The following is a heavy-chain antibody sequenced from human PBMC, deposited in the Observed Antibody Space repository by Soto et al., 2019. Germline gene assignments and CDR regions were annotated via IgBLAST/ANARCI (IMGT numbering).Heavy chain of an antibody. V-gene: IGHV1-69*13. CDR3: ARDLRGYSYADC. Sequence: SVKVSCKASGGTFSSYAISWVRQAPGQGLEWMGGIIPIFGTANYAQKFQGRFTITAYESTSTAYMELSSLRSEDTAVSYCARDLRGYSYADCWGQGTLVTVSS. CDR2: IIPIFGTA. J-gene: IGHJ4*02. D-gene: IGHD5-18*01. CDR1: GGTFSSYA.